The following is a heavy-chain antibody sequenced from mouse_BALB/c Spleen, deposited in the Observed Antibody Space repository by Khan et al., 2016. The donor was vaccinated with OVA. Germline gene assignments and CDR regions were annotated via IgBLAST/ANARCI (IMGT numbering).Heavy chain of an antibody. CDR1: GCSITSDYA. CDR3: TREDDYDAMDY. Sequence: VQLKQSGPGLVKPSQSLSLTCIVTGCSITSDYAWNWIRQFPGNKLEWMAYMNHSGTTIYNPSLKSRISFTRDTSKNQFFLQLNSVTSVDTATYFCTREDDYDAMDYWGQGASVTVSS. V-gene: IGHV3-2*02. CDR2: MNHSGTT. J-gene: IGHJ4*01.